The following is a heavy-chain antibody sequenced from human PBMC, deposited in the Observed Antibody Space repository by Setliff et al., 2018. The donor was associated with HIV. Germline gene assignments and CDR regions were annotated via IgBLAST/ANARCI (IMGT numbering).Heavy chain of an antibody. CDR1: GGTFSSYA. D-gene: IGHD5-12*01. V-gene: IGHV1-69*10. CDR3: ARCGRDGYNLNY. J-gene: IGHJ4*02. Sequence: ASVKVSCKASGGTFSSYAVSWVRQAPGQGLEWMGGIIPILGIANYAQKFQGRVTIATDESTSTTYMELSSLRSEDTAVYYCARCGRDGYNLNYWGQGTLVTVSS. CDR2: IIPILGIA.